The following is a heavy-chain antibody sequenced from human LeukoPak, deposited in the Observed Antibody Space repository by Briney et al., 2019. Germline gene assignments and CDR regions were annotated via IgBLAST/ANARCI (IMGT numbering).Heavy chain of an antibody. Sequence: ASVKVSCKASGYTFISYDINWVRQATGQGLEWMGWMNPNSGNTGYAQKFQGRVTMTRNTSISTAYMELSSLRSEDTAVYYCARGNPGGYYYYMDVWGKGTTVTVSS. V-gene: IGHV1-8*01. J-gene: IGHJ6*03. CDR3: ARGNPGGYYYYMDV. CDR2: MNPNSGNT. CDR1: GYTFISYD. D-gene: IGHD1-14*01.